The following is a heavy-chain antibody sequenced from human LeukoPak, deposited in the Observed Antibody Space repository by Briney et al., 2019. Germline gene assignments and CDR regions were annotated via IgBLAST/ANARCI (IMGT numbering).Heavy chain of an antibody. D-gene: IGHD3-22*01. CDR3: ARGLKVVVITADAFDI. CDR2: IRYDGSNK. V-gene: IGHV3-30*02. Sequence: GGSLRLSCAASGFTFSSYGMHWVRQAPGKGLEWVAFIRYDGSNKYYADSVKGRFTISRDNSKNTLYLQMNSLRAEDTAVYYCARGLKVVVITADAFDIWGQGTMVTVSS. J-gene: IGHJ3*02. CDR1: GFTFSSYG.